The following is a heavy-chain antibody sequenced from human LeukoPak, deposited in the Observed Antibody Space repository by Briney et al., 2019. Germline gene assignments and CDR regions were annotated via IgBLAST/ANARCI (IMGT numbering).Heavy chain of an antibody. D-gene: IGHD1-26*01. CDR1: GFTFSNAW. CDR3: TTVSYYGPGGMDV. CDR2: LKSKTDGGTT. J-gene: IGHJ6*04. V-gene: IGHV3-15*01. Sequence: GGSLRLSCAASGFTFSNAWMSWVRQAPGKGLEWVGRLKSKTDGGTTDYAAPVKGRFTISRDDSKNTLYLQMNSLKTEDTAVYYCTTVSYYGPGGMDVWGKGTTVTVSS.